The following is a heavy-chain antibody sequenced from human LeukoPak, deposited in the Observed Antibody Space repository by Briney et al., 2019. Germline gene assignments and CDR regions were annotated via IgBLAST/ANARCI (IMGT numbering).Heavy chain of an antibody. D-gene: IGHD3-22*01. CDR3: AAWKWLLGDAFDI. V-gene: IGHV1-8*01. J-gene: IGHJ3*02. CDR2: MNPNSGNT. Sequence: VASVKVSCKASGYTFNSSYMHWVRQAPGQGLEWMGWMNPNSGNTGYAQKFRGRVTMTRNTSISTAYMELSSLRSEDTAVYYCAAWKWLLGDAFDIWGQGTMVTVSS. CDR1: GYTFNSSY.